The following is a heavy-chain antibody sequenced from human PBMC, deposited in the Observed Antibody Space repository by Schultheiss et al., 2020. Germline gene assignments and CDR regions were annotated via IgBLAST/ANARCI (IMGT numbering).Heavy chain of an antibody. D-gene: IGHD3-16*02. CDR1: GFTFSSYG. J-gene: IGHJ4*02. CDR3: TTEYYDYIWGSYRWDG. Sequence: GGSLRLSCAASGFTFSSYGMHWVRQAPGKGLEWVGRIKSKTDGGTTDYAAPVIGRFTISRDDSKNTLYLQMNSLKTEDTAVYYCTTEYYDYIWGSYRWDGWGQGTLVTVSS. CDR2: IKSKTDGGTT. V-gene: IGHV3-15*07.